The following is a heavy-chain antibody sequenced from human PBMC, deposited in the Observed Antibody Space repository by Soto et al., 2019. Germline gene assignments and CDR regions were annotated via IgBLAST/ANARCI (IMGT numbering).Heavy chain of an antibody. V-gene: IGHV1-69*13. CDR3: ARGLIVVVPAAMGSSGPRDYYYYGMDV. J-gene: IGHJ6*02. CDR1: GGTFSSYA. D-gene: IGHD2-2*01. CDR2: IIPIFGTA. Sequence: GASAKVSCKASGGTFSSYAISWVRQAPGQGLEWMGGIIPIFGTANYAQKFQGRVTLTADESTSTAYMELSSLRSEDTGVYYCARGLIVVVPAAMGSSGPRDYYYYGMDVWGQGTTVTVSS.